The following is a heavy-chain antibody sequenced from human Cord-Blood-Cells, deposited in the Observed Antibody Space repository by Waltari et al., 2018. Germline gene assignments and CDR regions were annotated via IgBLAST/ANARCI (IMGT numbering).Heavy chain of an antibody. D-gene: IGHD2-15*01. CDR3: ARGICSGGSCYPTPYYFDY. V-gene: IGHV1-18*01. J-gene: IGHJ4*02. CDR2: ISAYNGNT. Sequence: SYGISWVRQAPGQGLEWMGWISAYNGNTNYAQKLQGRVTMTTDTSTSTAYMELRSLRSDDTAVYYCARGICSGGSCYPTPYYFDYWGQGTLVTVSS. CDR1: SYG.